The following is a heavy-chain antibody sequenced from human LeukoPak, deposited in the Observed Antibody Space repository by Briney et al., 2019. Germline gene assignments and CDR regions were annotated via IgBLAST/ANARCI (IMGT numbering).Heavy chain of an antibody. J-gene: IGHJ6*03. CDR2: INPNSGGT. CDR3: ARDRSSWDGVPYYYYYMDV. D-gene: IGHD2-2*01. Sequence: ASVKVSCKASGYTFTGYYMHWVRQAPGQGLEWMGWINPNSGGTNYAQKFQGRVTMTRDTSISTAYMELSRLRSDDTAVYYCARDRSSWDGVPYYYYYMDVWGKGTTVTISS. V-gene: IGHV1-2*02. CDR1: GYTFTGYY.